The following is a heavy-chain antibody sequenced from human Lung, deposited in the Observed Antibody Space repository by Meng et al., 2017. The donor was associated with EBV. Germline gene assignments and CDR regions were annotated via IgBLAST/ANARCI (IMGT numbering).Heavy chain of an antibody. CDR2: IGGSGGII. CDR1: GFSCHTYG. CDR3: AKSRGWDLLAWLDS. D-gene: IGHD2-15*01. Sequence: LESGGALVQPGGAWGLSASVSGFSCHTYGGAWVRQTPGKGPEWVAGIGGSGGIINYADSVKGRFTISTDKSKNTLFLQMNSLRVEDTAIYYCAKSRGWDLLAWLDSWGHGTLVTVSS. V-gene: IGHV3-23*01. J-gene: IGHJ5*01.